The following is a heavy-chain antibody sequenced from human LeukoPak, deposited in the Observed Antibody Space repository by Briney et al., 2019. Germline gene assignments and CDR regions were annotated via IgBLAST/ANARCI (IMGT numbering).Heavy chain of an antibody. D-gene: IGHD2-2*01. V-gene: IGHV1-69*02. CDR3: ARAPGRVVVPAAVDY. Sequence: ASVKVSCKASGGTFSSYTISWVRQAPGQGLEWMGRIIPILGIANYAQKFQGRVTITADKSASTAYMELSSLRSEDTAVYYCARAPGRVVVPAAVDYWGQGTLVTVSS. CDR1: GGTFSSYT. CDR2: IIPILGIA. J-gene: IGHJ4*02.